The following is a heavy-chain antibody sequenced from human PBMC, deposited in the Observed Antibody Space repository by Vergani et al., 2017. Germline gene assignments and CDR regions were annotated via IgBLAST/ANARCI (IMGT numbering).Heavy chain of an antibody. D-gene: IGHD5/OR15-5a*01. Sequence: EVQLVQSGAEVKKPGESLKISCQGSGYSFTSYWIGWVRQMPGKGLEWMGIIYPGDSDTRYSPSFQGQVTISADKSISTAYLQWSSLKASDTAMYYCARRAGLSHYYYYMDVWGKGTTVTVSS. V-gene: IGHV5-51*03. CDR1: GYSFTSYW. CDR3: ARRAGLSHYYYYMDV. CDR2: IYPGDSDT. J-gene: IGHJ6*03.